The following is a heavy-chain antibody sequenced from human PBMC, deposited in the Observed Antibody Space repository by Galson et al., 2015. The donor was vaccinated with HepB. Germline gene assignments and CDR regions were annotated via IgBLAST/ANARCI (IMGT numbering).Heavy chain of an antibody. V-gene: IGHV4-59*01. Sequence: ETLSLTCTVSGVSISSYYWSWIRQPPGKGLEWIGYIYYSGSTNYNPSLKSRVTISVDRSKNQFSLKLSSVTAADTAVYYCARDVTGEWYFDLWGRGTLVTVSS. J-gene: IGHJ2*01. CDR2: IYYSGST. D-gene: IGHD7-27*01. CDR1: GVSISSYY. CDR3: ARDVTGEWYFDL.